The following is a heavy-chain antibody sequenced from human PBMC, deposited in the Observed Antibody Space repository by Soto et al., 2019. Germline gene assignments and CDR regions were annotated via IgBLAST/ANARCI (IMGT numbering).Heavy chain of an antibody. CDR3: TRPYCGGDCDFDS. CDR2: IRDKANSYAT. Sequence: EVQLVESGGGLVQPGGSLKLSCAASGFTFSGSAMHWVRQASGKGLEWVGRIRDKANSYATAYTASVKGRFTISRDDSKNTAYLQMNTLKTEGTAVYSCTRPYCGGDCDFDSWGQGTLVTVSS. D-gene: IGHD2-21*02. J-gene: IGHJ4*02. V-gene: IGHV3-73*02. CDR1: GFTFSGSA.